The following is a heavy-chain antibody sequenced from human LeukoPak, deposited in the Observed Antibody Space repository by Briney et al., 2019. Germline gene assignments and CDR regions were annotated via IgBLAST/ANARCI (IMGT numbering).Heavy chain of an antibody. V-gene: IGHV3-30*02. Sequence: GGSLRLSCAASGFTFSSYGMHWVRQAPGKGLEWVAFIRYDGSNKYYADSVKGRFTISRDNSKDTLNLQMNSLRAEDTAVYYCAKDLVPAAILVSSWFDPWGQGTLVTVSS. J-gene: IGHJ5*02. CDR1: GFTFSSYG. D-gene: IGHD2-2*01. CDR2: IRYDGSNK. CDR3: AKDLVPAAILVSSWFDP.